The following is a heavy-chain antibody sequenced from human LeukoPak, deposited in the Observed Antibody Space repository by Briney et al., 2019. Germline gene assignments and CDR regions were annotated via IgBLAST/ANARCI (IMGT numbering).Heavy chain of an antibody. Sequence: GESLRLSCAASGFTFSSYAMSWVRQAPGKGLEWVSAISGSGGSTYYADSVKGRFTISRDNSKNTLYLQMNSLRAEDTAVYYCAKKDAGSSWYFLDYWGQGTLVTVSS. CDR2: ISGSGGST. J-gene: IGHJ4*02. D-gene: IGHD6-13*01. V-gene: IGHV3-23*01. CDR1: GFTFSSYA. CDR3: AKKDAGSSWYFLDY.